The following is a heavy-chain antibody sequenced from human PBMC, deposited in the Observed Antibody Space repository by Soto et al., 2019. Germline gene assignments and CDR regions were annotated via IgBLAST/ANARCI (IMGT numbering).Heavy chain of an antibody. Sequence: SETLSLTCTVSGGSVSSGSYYWSWIRQPPGKGLEWLGYIYYGGSTHYNPSLKSRVTISVDTSKNHSNLKLSSVTAADTAVYYCASAVTYYYDSSGYYYDYWGQGTLVTAPQ. CDR1: GGSVSSGSYY. CDR2: IYYGGST. J-gene: IGHJ4*02. V-gene: IGHV4-61*01. D-gene: IGHD3-22*01. CDR3: ASAVTYYYDSSGYYYDY.